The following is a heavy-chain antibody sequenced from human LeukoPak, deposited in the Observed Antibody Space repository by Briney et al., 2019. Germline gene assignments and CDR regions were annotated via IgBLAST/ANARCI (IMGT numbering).Heavy chain of an antibody. Sequence: ASVKVSCKASGYTFTSYGISWVRQAPGQGLEWMGWISAYNGNTNYAQKLQGRVTMTTDTSTSTAYMELRSLGSDDTAVYYCARDMLSNGLFDYWGQGTLVTVSS. D-gene: IGHD3-10*02. J-gene: IGHJ4*02. V-gene: IGHV1-18*01. CDR2: ISAYNGNT. CDR3: ARDMLSNGLFDY. CDR1: GYTFTSYG.